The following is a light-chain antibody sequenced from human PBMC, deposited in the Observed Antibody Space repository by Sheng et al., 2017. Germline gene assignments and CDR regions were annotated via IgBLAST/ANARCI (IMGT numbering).Light chain of an antibody. Sequence: EIVMTQSPGTLSVSPGERATLSCRASQSVSSKLAWYQHKPGQAPRLLIYGASTRATGIPARFSGSGSGTEFTLTISSLQSEDFAVYYCQQYNNWPPWTFGQGTKVEIK. J-gene: IGKJ1*01. CDR3: QQYNNWPPWT. CDR1: QSVSSK. V-gene: IGKV3-15*01. CDR2: GAS.